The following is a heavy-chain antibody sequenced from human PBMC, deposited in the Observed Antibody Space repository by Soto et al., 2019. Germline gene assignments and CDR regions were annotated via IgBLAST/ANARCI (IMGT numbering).Heavy chain of an antibody. CDR2: ISWNSGSI. V-gene: IGHV3-9*01. D-gene: IGHD3-22*01. J-gene: IGHJ3*02. CDR1: GFTFDDYA. Sequence: EVQLVESGGGLVQPGRSLRLSCAASGFTFDDYAMHWVRQAPGKGLEWVSGISWNSGSIGYADSVKGRFTISRDNAKNSLYLQMNSLRAEGTALYYCAKDIDDSSGYNDAFDIWGQGTMVTVSS. CDR3: AKDIDDSSGYNDAFDI.